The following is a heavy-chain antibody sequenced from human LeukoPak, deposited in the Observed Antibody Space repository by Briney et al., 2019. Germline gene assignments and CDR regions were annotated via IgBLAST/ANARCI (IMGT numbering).Heavy chain of an antibody. V-gene: IGHV4-59*08. CDR2: IYYSGST. Sequence: SETLSLTCTVSGGSISSYYWSWIRQPPGKGLEWIGYIYYSGSTNYNPSLKSRVTISVDTSKNQFSLKLSSVTAADTAVYYCARRSATGGSYYFEYWGQGTLVTVSS. CDR1: GGSISSYY. D-gene: IGHD4-17*01. J-gene: IGHJ4*02. CDR3: ARRSATGGSYYFEY.